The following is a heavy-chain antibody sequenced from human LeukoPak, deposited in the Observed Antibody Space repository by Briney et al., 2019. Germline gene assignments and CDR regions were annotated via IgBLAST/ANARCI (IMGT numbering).Heavy chain of an antibody. D-gene: IGHD3-22*01. Sequence: SETLSLTCTVSGGSISSYYWSWIRQPPGKGLEWIGYIYYSGSTNYNPSLKSRVTISVDTSKNQFSLKLSSVTAADTAVYYCARVVTDSNGYPNIDYWGQGTLVTVSS. CDR2: IYYSGST. J-gene: IGHJ4*02. CDR3: ARVVTDSNGYPNIDY. V-gene: IGHV4-59*01. CDR1: GGSISSYY.